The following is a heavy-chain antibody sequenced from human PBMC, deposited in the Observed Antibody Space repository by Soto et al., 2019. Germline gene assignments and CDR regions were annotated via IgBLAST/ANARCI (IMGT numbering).Heavy chain of an antibody. V-gene: IGHV3-23*01. CDR2: ISGSGGST. CDR3: AKVGYDFWSGYYLGFDY. D-gene: IGHD3-3*01. Sequence: GSLRLSCAASGFTFSSYAMSWVRQAPGKGLEWVSAISGSGGSTYYADSVKGRFTISRDNSKNTLYLQMNSLRAEDTAVYYCAKVGYDFWSGYYLGFDYWGQGTLVTVSS. CDR1: GFTFSSYA. J-gene: IGHJ4*02.